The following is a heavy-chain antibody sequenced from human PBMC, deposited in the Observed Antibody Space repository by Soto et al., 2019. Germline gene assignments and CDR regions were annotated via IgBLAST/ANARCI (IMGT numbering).Heavy chain of an antibody. CDR2: VSFDLSNS. Sequence: QVQLVESGGGVGQPGRSLRLSCAASGFTFSNYAMHWVRQAPGKGLDWVAGVSFDLSNSYYADSVKGRFTISRDNSKNTLFLQMNSLRPEDTAVYFCARPIVPDIKNHPYYCSGLDVWSQGTTVTVSS. J-gene: IGHJ6*02. V-gene: IGHV3-30-3*01. D-gene: IGHD1-26*01. CDR1: GFTFSNYA. CDR3: ARPIVPDIKNHPYYCSGLDV.